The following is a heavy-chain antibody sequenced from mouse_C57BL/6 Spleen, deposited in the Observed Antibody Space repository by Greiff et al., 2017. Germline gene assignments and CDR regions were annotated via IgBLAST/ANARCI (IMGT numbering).Heavy chain of an antibody. CDR3: ARSNYGSSFRYFDV. CDR1: GYTFTDYY. Sequence: EVQLQQSGPELVKPGASVKISCKASGYTFTDYYMNWVKQSHGKSLEWIGDINPNNGGTSYNQKFKGKATLTVDKSSSTAYMELRSLTSEDSAVXYCARSNYGSSFRYFDVWGTGTTVTVSS. CDR2: INPNNGGT. D-gene: IGHD1-1*01. J-gene: IGHJ1*03. V-gene: IGHV1-26*01.